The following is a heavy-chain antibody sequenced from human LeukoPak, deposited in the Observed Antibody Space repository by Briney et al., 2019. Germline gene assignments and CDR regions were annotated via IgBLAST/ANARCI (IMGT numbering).Heavy chain of an antibody. V-gene: IGHV3-33*01. CDR2: IWYDGSRK. Sequence: GGSLRLSCAASGFTFSSHGMHWVRQAPGKGLEWVAVIWYDGSRKNHADSVKGRFTISRDNSKNTLYLQMNSLRAEDTAVYYRARDLLGYSYDAYYFDFWGQGTLVTVSS. CDR1: GFTFSSHG. J-gene: IGHJ4*02. D-gene: IGHD5-18*01. CDR3: ARDLLGYSYDAYYFDF.